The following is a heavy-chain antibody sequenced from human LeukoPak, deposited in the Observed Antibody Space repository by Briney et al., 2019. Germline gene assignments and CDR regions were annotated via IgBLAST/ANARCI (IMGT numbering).Heavy chain of an antibody. CDR3: ARGSSGYYPRLLDY. CDR1: GFTLSSYS. J-gene: IGHJ4*02. V-gene: IGHV3-21*01. D-gene: IGHD3-22*01. Sequence: PGGSLRLSCAASGFTLSSYSMNWVRQAPGKGLEWVSSISSSSSYIYYADSVKGRFTISRDNAKNSLYLQMNSLRAEDTAVYYCARGSSGYYPRLLDYWGQGTLVTVSS. CDR2: ISSSSSYI.